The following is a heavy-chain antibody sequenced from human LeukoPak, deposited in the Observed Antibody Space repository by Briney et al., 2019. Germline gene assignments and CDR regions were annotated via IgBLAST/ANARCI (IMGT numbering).Heavy chain of an antibody. D-gene: IGHD6-6*01. J-gene: IGHJ6*03. Sequence: SETLSLTCTVSGGSISSYYWSWIRQPAGKGLDWIGRIYTSGSTNYNPSLKSRVTMSVDTSKNQFSLKLSSVTAADTAVYYCARNIAARIRGPYYYYMDVWGKGTTVTVSS. CDR3: ARNIAARIRGPYYYYMDV. CDR1: GGSISSYY. V-gene: IGHV4-4*07. CDR2: IYTSGST.